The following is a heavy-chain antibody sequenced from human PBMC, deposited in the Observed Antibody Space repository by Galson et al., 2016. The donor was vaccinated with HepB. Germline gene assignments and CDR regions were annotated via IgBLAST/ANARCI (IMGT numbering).Heavy chain of an antibody. CDR1: GFTFSNYW. J-gene: IGHJ2*01. CDR2: INKDGSEK. V-gene: IGHV3-7*04. Sequence: SLRLSCAASGFTFSNYWMSWVRQAPGKGLEWVAKINKDGSEKYYVDSVKGRFIISRDNANNSLYLQMDSLRAEDTAVYYCAGKFWHFDRWGRGNLVTVSS. CDR3: AGKFWHFDR.